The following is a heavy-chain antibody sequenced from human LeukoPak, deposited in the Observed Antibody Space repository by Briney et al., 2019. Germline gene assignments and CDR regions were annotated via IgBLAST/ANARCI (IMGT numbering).Heavy chain of an antibody. J-gene: IGHJ6*02. D-gene: IGHD5-18*01. Sequence: SETLSLTCTVSGGSISSGDYYWSWIRQPPGKGLEWIGYIYYSGSTYYNPSLKSRVTISVDTSKNQFSLKLSSVTAADTAVYYCARDVDTDYYGMDVWGQGTTVTVSS. V-gene: IGHV4-30-4*01. CDR1: GGSISSGDYY. CDR3: ARDVDTDYYGMDV. CDR2: IYYSGST.